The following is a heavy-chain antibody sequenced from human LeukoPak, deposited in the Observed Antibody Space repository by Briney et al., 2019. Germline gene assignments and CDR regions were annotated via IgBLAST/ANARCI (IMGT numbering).Heavy chain of an antibody. Sequence: GGSLRLSCAASGFTFSDYYMSWIRQAPGKGLEWVSYISSSGSTIYYADSVKGRFTISRDNAKNSLYLQMNSLRAEDTAVYYCARDLDFGGVIVTPGFDYWGQGTLVTVSS. CDR2: ISSSGSTI. CDR1: GFTFSDYY. V-gene: IGHV3-11*01. CDR3: ARDLDFGGVIVTPGFDY. D-gene: IGHD3-16*02. J-gene: IGHJ4*02.